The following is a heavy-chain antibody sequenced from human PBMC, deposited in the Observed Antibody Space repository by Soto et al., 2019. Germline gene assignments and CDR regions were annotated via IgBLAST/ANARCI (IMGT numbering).Heavy chain of an antibody. V-gene: IGHV1-2*02. CDR3: ARKRIAVAGTNYGMDV. D-gene: IGHD6-19*01. Sequence: ASVKVSCKASGYTFTCYYMHWVRQAPGQGLEWMGWINPNSGGTNYAQKFQGRVTMTRDTSISTAYMELSRLRSDDTAVYYCARKRIAVAGTNYGMDVWGQGTTVTVSS. CDR2: INPNSGGT. J-gene: IGHJ6*02. CDR1: GYTFTCYY.